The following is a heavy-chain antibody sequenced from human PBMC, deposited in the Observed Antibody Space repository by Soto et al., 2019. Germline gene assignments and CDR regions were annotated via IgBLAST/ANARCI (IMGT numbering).Heavy chain of an antibody. V-gene: IGHV3-23*01. J-gene: IGHJ4*02. Sequence: GGSLRLSCAASGFTFSSYAMSWVRQAPGKGLEWVSAISGSGGSTYYADSVKGRFTISRDNSKNTLYLQMNSLRAEDTAVYYCAKVAPSRYDFWSGYSNFDYWGQGTLVTVSS. CDR3: AKVAPSRYDFWSGYSNFDY. CDR1: GFTFSSYA. D-gene: IGHD3-3*01. CDR2: ISGSGGST.